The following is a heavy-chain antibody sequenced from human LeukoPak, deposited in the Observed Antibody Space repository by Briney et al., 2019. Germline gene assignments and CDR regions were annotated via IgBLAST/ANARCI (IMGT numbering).Heavy chain of an antibody. J-gene: IGHJ4*02. D-gene: IGHD3-3*01. CDR1: GGSISSGSYY. CDR3: ARDRKRDFWSGNGYYFDY. V-gene: IGHV4-61*02. CDR2: LYTSGST. Sequence: TSETLSLTCTVSGGSISSGSYYWSWIRQPAGKGLEWIGRLYTSGSTNYNPSLKSRVTISVDTSKNQFSLKLSSVTAADTAVYYCARDRKRDFWSGNGYYFDYWGQGTLVTVSS.